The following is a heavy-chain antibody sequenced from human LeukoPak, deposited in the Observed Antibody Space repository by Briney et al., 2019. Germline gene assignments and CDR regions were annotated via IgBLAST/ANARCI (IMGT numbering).Heavy chain of an antibody. D-gene: IGHD3-22*01. CDR2: ISSSSSYI. Sequence: SGGSLRLSCAASGFTFSSYIMNWVRQAPGKGLEWVSSISSSSSYIYYADSVKGRFTISRDNAKNSLYLQMNSLRAEDTAVYYCARDYDDPYYFDYWGQGTLVTVSS. CDR3: ARDYDDPYYFDY. J-gene: IGHJ4*02. V-gene: IGHV3-21*01. CDR1: GFTFSSYI.